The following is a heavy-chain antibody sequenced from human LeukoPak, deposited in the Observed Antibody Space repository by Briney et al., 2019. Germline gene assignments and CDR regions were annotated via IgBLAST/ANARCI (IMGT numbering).Heavy chain of an antibody. D-gene: IGHD4-17*01. J-gene: IGHJ4*02. Sequence: PSETLSLTCTVSGVSITSHYWTWIRQRPGRGLEWIGYMYYSGSPNYNPSLKSRVTISVDTSKNQFSLKMDSMTAADTAVYYCARRHYGDYVDYWGQGTLVTVSS. V-gene: IGHV4-59*11. CDR2: MYYSGSP. CDR1: GVSITSHY. CDR3: ARRHYGDYVDY.